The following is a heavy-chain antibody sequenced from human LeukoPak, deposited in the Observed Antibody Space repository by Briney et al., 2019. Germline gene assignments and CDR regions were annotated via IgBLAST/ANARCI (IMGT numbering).Heavy chain of an antibody. CDR1: GYNFSSYW. D-gene: IGHD3-3*01. Sequence: GESLKISCKGSGYNFSSYWIGWVRQMPGKGLEWMGIIYPDDSDTTYSPSFQGLVTISADKSISTAYLQWSSLKASDTAMYYCARQSITIFGVPRGWFDPWGQGTLVTVSS. J-gene: IGHJ5*02. CDR2: IYPDDSDT. V-gene: IGHV5-51*01. CDR3: ARQSITIFGVPRGWFDP.